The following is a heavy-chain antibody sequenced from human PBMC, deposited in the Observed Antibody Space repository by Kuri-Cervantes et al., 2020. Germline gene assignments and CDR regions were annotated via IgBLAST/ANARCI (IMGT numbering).Heavy chain of an antibody. Sequence: SETLSLTCTVSGGSVSSGSYYWSWIRQPPGKGLEWIGYIYYSGSTNYNPSLKSRVTISVDTSKNQFSLKLSSVTAADTAVYYCARDVAAAASGMDVWGKGTTVTVSS. V-gene: IGHV4-61*01. CDR1: GGSVSSGSYY. D-gene: IGHD6-13*01. CDR3: ARDVAAAASGMDV. CDR2: IYYSGST. J-gene: IGHJ6*04.